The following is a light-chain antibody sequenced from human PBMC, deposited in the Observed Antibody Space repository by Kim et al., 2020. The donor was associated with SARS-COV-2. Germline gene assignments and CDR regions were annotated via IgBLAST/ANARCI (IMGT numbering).Light chain of an antibody. J-gene: IGLJ1*01. V-gene: IGLV3-1*01. CDR3: QAWDSSTHNYV. Sequence: SSELTQPPSVSVSPGQTASITCSGYKLGDKYVSWYQQKPGQSPVLVIYQDNQRPSGIPERFSGSNSGNTATLTISGTQAMDEADYYCQAWDSSTHNYVFGAGTKVTVL. CDR1: KLGDKY. CDR2: QDN.